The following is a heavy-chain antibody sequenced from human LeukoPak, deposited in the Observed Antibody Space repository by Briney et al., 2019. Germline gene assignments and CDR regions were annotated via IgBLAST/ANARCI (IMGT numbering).Heavy chain of an antibody. CDR3: SRNGLVDFDY. CDR1: GFAFDDFA. V-gene: IGHV3-49*04. Sequence: PGGSLRLSCTTSGFAFDDFAMSWVRQPAGKGLEWVGVIRRRAYGGAAEYAASVKGRFIISRDDSKGIAYLQINSLKHEDTAVYYCSRNGLVDFDYWGQGSRVIVSP. J-gene: IGHJ4*02. CDR2: IRRRAYGGAA.